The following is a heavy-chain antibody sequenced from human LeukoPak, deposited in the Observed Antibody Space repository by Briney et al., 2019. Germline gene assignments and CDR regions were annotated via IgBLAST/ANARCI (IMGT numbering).Heavy chain of an antibody. Sequence: SQTLSLTCAISGESVSSTGASWNWIRQSPSRGLEWLGRTYYRSKWYYEHALSVQSRIIVAPDTSKNQFSLQLNSVTPEDTAVYYCVRGNYNFDYWGQGSLVTVSS. V-gene: IGHV6-1*01. J-gene: IGHJ4*02. CDR3: VRGNYNFDY. D-gene: IGHD5-24*01. CDR2: TYYRSKWYY. CDR1: GESVSSTGAS.